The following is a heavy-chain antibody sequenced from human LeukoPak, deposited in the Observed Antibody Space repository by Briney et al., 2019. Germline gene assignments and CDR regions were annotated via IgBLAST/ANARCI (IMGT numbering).Heavy chain of an antibody. Sequence: SETLSLTCTVSGGSISSYYWSWIRQPPGKGLEWIGYIYYRGNTNYNPSLKSRVTISVDTSKKQFSLKLSSVTAADTAVYYCARDQVGRRDGYNFNRFDYWGQGTLVTVSS. CDR3: ARDQVGRRDGYNFNRFDY. V-gene: IGHV4-59*01. D-gene: IGHD5-24*01. J-gene: IGHJ4*02. CDR2: IYYRGNT. CDR1: GGSISSYY.